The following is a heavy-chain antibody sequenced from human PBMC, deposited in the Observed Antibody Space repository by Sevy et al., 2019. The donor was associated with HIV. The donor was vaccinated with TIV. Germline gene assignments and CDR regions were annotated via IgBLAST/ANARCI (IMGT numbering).Heavy chain of an antibody. CDR3: ARGGGSQSIFDY. V-gene: IGHV3-49*04. D-gene: IGHD3-10*01. Sequence: GGSLRLSCTASGFIFGDYGMSWVRQAPGKGLEWIAFFKSKIHGGTTENAASVKGRFTILRDDSKNIVYLQRSNLKTEDTAVYYCARGGGSQSIFDYWGQGTLVTVSS. J-gene: IGHJ4*02. CDR2: FKSKIHGGTT. CDR1: GFIFGDYG.